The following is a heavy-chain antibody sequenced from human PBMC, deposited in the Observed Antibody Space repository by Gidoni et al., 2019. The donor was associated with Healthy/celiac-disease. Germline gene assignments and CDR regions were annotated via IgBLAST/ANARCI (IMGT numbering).Heavy chain of an antibody. CDR1: GFTFGDSA. V-gene: IGHV3-49*04. J-gene: IGHJ4*02. CDR2: IRSKAYGGTT. Sequence: EVQLVESGGGLVQPGRSLRLSCTASGFTFGDSAMSWVRQAPGKGLEWVGFIRSKAYGGTTEYAASVKGRFTISRDDSKSIAYLQMNSLKTEDTAVYYCTRDPVFGVERRENYFDYWGQGTLVTVSS. CDR3: TRDPVFGVERRENYFDY. D-gene: IGHD1-1*01.